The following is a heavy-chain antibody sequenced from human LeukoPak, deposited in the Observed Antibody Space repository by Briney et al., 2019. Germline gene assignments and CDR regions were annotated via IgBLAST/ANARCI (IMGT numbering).Heavy chain of an antibody. CDR1: GFTFSSYW. CDR3: ARVTSSGWYHYWFDP. V-gene: IGHV3-7*01. CDR2: IKQDGSEK. Sequence: PGGSLRLSCAASGFTFSSYWMSWVRQAPGKGLEWVANIKQDGSEKYYVDSVKGRFTISRDNAKNSLYLQMNSLRAEDTAVYYCARVTSSGWYHYWFDPWGQGTLVTVSS. J-gene: IGHJ5*02. D-gene: IGHD6-19*01.